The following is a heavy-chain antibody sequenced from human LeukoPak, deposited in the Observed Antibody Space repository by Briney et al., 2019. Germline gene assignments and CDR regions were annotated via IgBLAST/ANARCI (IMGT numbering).Heavy chain of an antibody. CDR2: IRNKANSYAT. D-gene: IGHD1-20*01. V-gene: IGHV3-73*01. CDR1: GFTFSGSA. J-gene: IGHJ6*03. CDR3: TRQITGTPAPYYYYRDV. Sequence: GGSLKLSCAASGFTFSGSAMHWVRQASGKGLEWVGRIRNKANSYATAYAASVQGRFTISRDDSKNTAYLQMNSLKTEDTAVYYCTRQITGTPAPYYYYRDVWGKGTTVTVSS.